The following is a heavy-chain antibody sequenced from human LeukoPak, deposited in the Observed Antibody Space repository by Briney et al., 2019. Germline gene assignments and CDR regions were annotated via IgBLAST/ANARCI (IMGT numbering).Heavy chain of an antibody. V-gene: IGHV3-30-3*01. CDR1: GFTFSSYA. D-gene: IGHD2-21*01. J-gene: IGHJ5*02. CDR3: ARGFQEFDP. Sequence: GRSLRLSCAASGFTFSSYAMHWVRQAPGKGLEWVAVISYDGSNKYHADSVKGRFTISRDNSKNTLYLQMNSLRAEDTAVYYCARGFQEFDPWGQGTLVTVSS. CDR2: ISYDGSNK.